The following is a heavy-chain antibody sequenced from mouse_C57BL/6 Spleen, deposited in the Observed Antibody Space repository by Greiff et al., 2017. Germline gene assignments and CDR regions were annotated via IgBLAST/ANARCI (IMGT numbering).Heavy chain of an antibody. CDR3: ARDGKDY. D-gene: IGHD1-1*01. Sequence: VMLVESGPELVKPGASVKISCKASGYSFTSYYIHWVKQRPGQGLEWIGWIYPGSGNTKYNEKFKGKATLTADTSSSTAYMQLSSLTSEDSAVYYCARDGKDYWGQGTTLTVSS. J-gene: IGHJ2*01. CDR2: IYPGSGNT. CDR1: GYSFTSYY. V-gene: IGHV1-66*01.